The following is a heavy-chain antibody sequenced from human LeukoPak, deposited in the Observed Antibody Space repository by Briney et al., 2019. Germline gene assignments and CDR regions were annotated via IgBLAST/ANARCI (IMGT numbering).Heavy chain of an antibody. CDR3: ARAVVSGLLDCSSTSCSSVNWFDP. CDR1: GFTFDDYG. D-gene: IGHD2-2*01. CDR2: INWNGGST. Sequence: GGALRLSCAASGFTFDDYGMSWVRQAPGKGLEWVSGINWNGGSTVYADSVKGRFTISRDNAKNSLYLQMNSLRAEDTALYYCARAVVSGLLDCSSTSCSSVNWFDPWGQGTLVTVSS. J-gene: IGHJ5*02. V-gene: IGHV3-20*04.